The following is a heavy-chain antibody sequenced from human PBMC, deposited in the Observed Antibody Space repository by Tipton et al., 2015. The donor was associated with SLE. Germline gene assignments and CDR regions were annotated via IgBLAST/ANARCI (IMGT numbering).Heavy chain of an antibody. J-gene: IGHJ6*02. CDR1: GGSFSGYY. V-gene: IGHV4-34*01. Sequence: TLSLTCAVYGGSFSGYYWSWIRQPPAKGLEWIGEINHSGSTNYNPSLKSRVTISVDTSKNQFSLKLSSVAAAVTAVYYCARPVPTYGMDVWGQGTTVTVSS. CDR3: ARPVPTYGMDV. CDR2: INHSGST.